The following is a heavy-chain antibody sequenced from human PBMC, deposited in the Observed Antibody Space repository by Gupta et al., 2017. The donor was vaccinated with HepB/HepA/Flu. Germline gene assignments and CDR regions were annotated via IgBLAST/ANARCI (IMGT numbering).Heavy chain of an antibody. CDR3: ARGPYSSSSSGDRYYFDC. Sequence: QVQLQQWGAGLLKPSETLSLTCAVYGGSFSGYYWSWIRQTPGKGLEWIGEINHSGSTNYNPSLKSRVTISVDTSKNQFSLKLSSVTAADTAVYYCARGPYSSSSSGDRYYFDCWGQGTLVTVSS. CDR1: GGSFSGYY. CDR2: INHSGST. J-gene: IGHJ4*02. D-gene: IGHD6-6*01. V-gene: IGHV4-34*01.